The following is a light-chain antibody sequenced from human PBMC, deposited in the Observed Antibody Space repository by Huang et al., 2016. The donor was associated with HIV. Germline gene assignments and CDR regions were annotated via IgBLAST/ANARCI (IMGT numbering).Light chain of an antibody. CDR3: QQYDNLPYT. V-gene: IGKV1-33*01. Sequence: DIRMTQSPSSLSASIGDRVTITCQASQDINNSLNWYQQKPGKAPKLLVYDASNLETGVPSRFRGGGSGTDFTFTISSLQPEVIATYYCQQYDNLPYTFGQGTTLEIK. J-gene: IGKJ2*01. CDR2: DAS. CDR1: QDINNS.